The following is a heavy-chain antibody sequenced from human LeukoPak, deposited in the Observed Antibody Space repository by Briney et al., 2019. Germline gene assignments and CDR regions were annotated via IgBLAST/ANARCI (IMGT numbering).Heavy chain of an antibody. J-gene: IGHJ4*02. Sequence: GGSLRLSCAASGFSISNSAMSWVRQAPGKGLEWVSLIVASSGSTFYADSVKGRFTISRDSSKNTLYLQMNSLRAEDMAVYYCAKGAYDYIEMGYFDYWGQGTLVTVSS. CDR2: IVASSGST. V-gene: IGHV3-23*01. CDR3: AKGAYDYIEMGYFDY. CDR1: GFSISNSA. D-gene: IGHD5-12*01.